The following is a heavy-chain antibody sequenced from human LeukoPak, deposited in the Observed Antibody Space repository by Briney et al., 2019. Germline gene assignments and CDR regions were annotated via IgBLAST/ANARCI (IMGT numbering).Heavy chain of an antibody. J-gene: IGHJ4*02. D-gene: IGHD3-10*01. CDR3: ARDPESMIRGVISYFDD. Sequence: GGSLRLSCAASGFTVSSNYMSWVRQAPGKGLEWVSVIYSGGSTYYADSVKGRFTISRDNSKDTLYLQMNSLRTEDTAVYYCARDPESMIRGVISYFDDWGQGTLVTVPS. V-gene: IGHV3-53*05. CDR2: IYSGGST. CDR1: GFTVSSNY.